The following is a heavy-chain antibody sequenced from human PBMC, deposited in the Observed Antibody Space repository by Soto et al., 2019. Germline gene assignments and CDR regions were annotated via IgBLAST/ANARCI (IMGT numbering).Heavy chain of an antibody. V-gene: IGHV3-21*01. J-gene: IGHJ5*02. CDR2: ISSSSSYI. Sequence: GGSLRLSCAASGFTFSSYSMNWVRQAPGKGLEWVSCISSSSSYIYYADSVKGRFSISRDNAKNSVYLQMNSLRAEDTAVYYCPRDSAGTTQSVRFDPWGQGTLVTVSS. CDR1: GFTFSSYS. D-gene: IGHD1-7*01. CDR3: PRDSAGTTQSVRFDP.